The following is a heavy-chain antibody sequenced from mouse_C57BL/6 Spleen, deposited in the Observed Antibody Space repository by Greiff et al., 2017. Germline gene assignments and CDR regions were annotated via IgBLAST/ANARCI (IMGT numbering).Heavy chain of an antibody. CDR1: GYAFSSYW. D-gene: IGHD2-13*01. CDR3: ARVTRGPLDWYFDV. CDR2: LYPGDGDT. Sequence: QVQLQQSGAELVKPGASVKISCKASGYAFSSYWMNWVKQRPGKGLEWIGQLYPGDGDTNYNGKFKGKATLTADKSSSTAYMQLSSLTSEDSAVYFCARVTRGPLDWYFDVWGTGTTVTVSS. V-gene: IGHV1-80*01. J-gene: IGHJ1*03.